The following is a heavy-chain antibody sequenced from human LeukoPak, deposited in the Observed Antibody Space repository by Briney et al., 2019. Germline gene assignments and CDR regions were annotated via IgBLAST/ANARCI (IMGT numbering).Heavy chain of an antibody. V-gene: IGHV3-21*01. Sequence: PGGSLRLSCAASGFTFSICGMNWVRQAPGKGLEWVSSISGSSTYIYYADSVKGRFTISRDNAKNSLYLQMNSLRAEDTAVYYCARTETYCSGGSCQFFDYWGQGTLVTVSS. CDR3: ARTETYCSGGSCQFFDY. CDR2: ISGSSTYI. J-gene: IGHJ4*02. CDR1: GFTFSICG. D-gene: IGHD2-15*01.